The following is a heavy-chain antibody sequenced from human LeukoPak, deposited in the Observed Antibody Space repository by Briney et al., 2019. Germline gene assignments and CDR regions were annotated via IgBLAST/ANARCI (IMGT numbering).Heavy chain of an antibody. CDR1: GLTFDDYG. CDR3: ARDWVSGWDAGFDY. V-gene: IGHV3-20*04. J-gene: IGHJ4*02. Sequence: GGSLRGCCAPPGLTFDDYGRRWVRQAVGKGFQSVSGINWNGGSTGYADSVKGRFTISRDNAKNSLYLQMNSLRAEDTALYYCARDWVSGWDAGFDYWGQGTLVTVSS. CDR2: INWNGGST. D-gene: IGHD6-19*01.